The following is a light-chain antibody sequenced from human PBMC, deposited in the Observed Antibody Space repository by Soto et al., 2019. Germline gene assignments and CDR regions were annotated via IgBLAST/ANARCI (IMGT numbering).Light chain of an antibody. V-gene: IGKV3-20*01. J-gene: IGKJ2*01. CDR2: GAS. Sequence: EIVLTQSPGTLSLSPGERATLSCRASQSVSSNYLAWYQQKPGQAPSLLIHGASTRATGIPDRFSGSGSGTDFTLTISRLEPEDFAVYYCQQYGSSPYTFGQGTKLEIK. CDR3: QQYGSSPYT. CDR1: QSVSSNY.